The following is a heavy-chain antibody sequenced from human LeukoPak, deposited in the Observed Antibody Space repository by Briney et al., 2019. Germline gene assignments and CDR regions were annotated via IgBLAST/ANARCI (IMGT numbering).Heavy chain of an antibody. CDR2: IWYDGSNK. V-gene: IGHV3-33*01. CDR3: ARDLYSSSWDTFDY. D-gene: IGHD6-13*01. Sequence: GGSLRLSCAASGNTFRNYGMHWVRQAPGKGLEWVAFIWYDGSNKYYADSVKGRFTISRDNSRNTLFLQMNSLRVEDTAVYYCARDLYSSSWDTFDYWGQGTLVTVSS. CDR1: GNTFRNYG. J-gene: IGHJ4*02.